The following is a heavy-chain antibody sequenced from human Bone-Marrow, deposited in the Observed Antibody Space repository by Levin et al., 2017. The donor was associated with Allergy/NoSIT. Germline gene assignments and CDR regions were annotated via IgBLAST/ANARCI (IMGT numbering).Heavy chain of an antibody. CDR3: ARDRGLPPPSRVSMVQGVIWAFDI. J-gene: IGHJ3*02. Sequence: GGSLRLSCAASGFTFSSYAIHWVRQAPGRGLEWVSIMSYDVSNKYYADSVNGRFTVSRDNSKNTLYLQMNNLRPEDTAVYYCARDRGLPPPSRVSMVQGVIWAFDIWGQGTMVTVSS. CDR1: GFTFSSYA. CDR2: MSYDVSNK. D-gene: IGHD3-10*01. V-gene: IGHV3-30-3*01.